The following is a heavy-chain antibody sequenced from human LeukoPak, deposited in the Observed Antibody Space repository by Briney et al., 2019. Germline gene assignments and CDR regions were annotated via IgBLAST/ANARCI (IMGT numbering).Heavy chain of an antibody. CDR3: ARDPVGYSGSSYYFDY. J-gene: IGHJ4*02. Sequence: GGSLRHSCAASGFTFSSYSMNWVRQAPGKGLEWVSSISSSSSYIYYADPVKGRFTISRDNAKNSLYLQMNSLRGEDTAVYYCARDPVGYSGSSYYFDYWGQGTLVTVSS. V-gene: IGHV3-21*01. D-gene: IGHD5-12*01. CDR2: ISSSSSYI. CDR1: GFTFSSYS.